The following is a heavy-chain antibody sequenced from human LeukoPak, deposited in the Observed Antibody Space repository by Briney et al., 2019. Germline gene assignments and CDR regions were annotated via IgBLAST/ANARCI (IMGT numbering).Heavy chain of an antibody. CDR2: ISGSGGST. CDR3: AKSHHVTAIDY. D-gene: IGHD2-21*02. Sequence: GGSLRLSCAASGFTFSSYVMSWVRQAPGKGLEWVSAISGSGGSTYYAGSVKGRFTISRDNSKNTLYLQMNSLRADDKAVYYCAKSHHVTAIDYWGQGTLVTVSS. V-gene: IGHV3-23*01. J-gene: IGHJ4*02. CDR1: GFTFSSYV.